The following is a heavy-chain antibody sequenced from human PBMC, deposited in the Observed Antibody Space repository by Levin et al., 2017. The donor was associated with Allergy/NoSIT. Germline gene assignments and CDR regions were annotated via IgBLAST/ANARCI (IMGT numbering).Heavy chain of an antibody. V-gene: IGHV3-74*01. J-gene: IGHJ4*02. Sequence: SCAASGFTISSYWMHWVRQAPGKGLVWVSRINSDGSSTNYADSVKGRFTISRDNAKNTVYLQMNSLRAEDTAVYYCARVADSGRTLDYWGQGTLVTVSS. D-gene: IGHD1-26*01. CDR2: INSDGSST. CDR1: GFTISSYW. CDR3: ARVADSGRTLDY.